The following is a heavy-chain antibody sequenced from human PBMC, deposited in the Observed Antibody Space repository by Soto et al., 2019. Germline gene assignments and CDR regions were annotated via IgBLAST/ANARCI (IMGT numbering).Heavy chain of an antibody. J-gene: IGHJ4*02. CDR1: GGTFSSYS. CDR3: SRDGGRHCGGIDY. CDR2: IIPIFGTA. V-gene: IGHV1-69*01. Sequence: QVQLVQSGAEVKKPGSSVKVSCKASGGTFSSYSINWVRQAPGQGLEWLGEIIPIFGTANYAQKFQGRVTITADESTSTAYMELSSLRSEDTGVYYCSRDGGRHCGGIDYWGQGTLVTVSS. D-gene: IGHD1-26*01.